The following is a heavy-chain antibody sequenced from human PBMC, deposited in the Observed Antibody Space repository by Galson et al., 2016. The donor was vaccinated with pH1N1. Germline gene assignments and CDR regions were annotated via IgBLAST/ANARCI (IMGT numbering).Heavy chain of an antibody. CDR2: ISSSGSTI. D-gene: IGHD3-3*01. CDR1: GFTFSSYE. Sequence: SLRLSCAASGFTFSSYEMNWVRQAPGKGLEWVSYISSSGSTIYYADSVKGRFTISSDNAKNSLDLQMNSLRAEDTAVYYCARNSIFGGVLKMYGMDGWGQGTTVTVS. V-gene: IGHV3-48*03. J-gene: IGHJ6*02. CDR3: ARNSIFGGVLKMYGMDG.